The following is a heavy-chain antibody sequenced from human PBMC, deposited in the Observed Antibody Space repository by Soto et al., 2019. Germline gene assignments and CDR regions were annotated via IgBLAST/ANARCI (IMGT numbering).Heavy chain of an antibody. J-gene: IGHJ4*02. V-gene: IGHV1-2*02. CDR1: GYTFTSYH. D-gene: IGHD1-26*01. Sequence: GASVKVSCKASGYTFTSYHIHWVRQAPGQGLEWLGWFNPNSGGTNYAQKFQGRVTVTGDTSISTAFMELHSLRSDDTAVYYCARSSGSYSDFDFWGQGTLVTVSS. CDR3: ARSSGSYSDFDF. CDR2: FNPNSGGT.